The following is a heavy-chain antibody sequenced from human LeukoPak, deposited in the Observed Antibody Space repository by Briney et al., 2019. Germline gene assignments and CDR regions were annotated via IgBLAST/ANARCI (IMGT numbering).Heavy chain of an antibody. CDR2: ITWNGGHT. Sequence: GGSLRLSCEASGFIFNDYAMHWVRQVPGKGLEWISLITWNGGHTYYADSVKGRFTISRDNAKNSLYLQMNSLRAEDTAVYYCARVRLGEFAYYFDYWGQGTLVTVSS. CDR1: GFIFNDYA. D-gene: IGHD3-16*01. J-gene: IGHJ4*02. V-gene: IGHV3-43D*04. CDR3: ARVRLGEFAYYFDY.